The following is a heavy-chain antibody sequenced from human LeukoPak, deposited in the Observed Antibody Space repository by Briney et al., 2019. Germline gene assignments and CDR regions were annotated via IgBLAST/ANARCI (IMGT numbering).Heavy chain of an antibody. CDR3: VRERFNNDYEA. V-gene: IGHV3-53*01. CDR2: IYSDDAT. D-gene: IGHD3-22*01. CDR1: GFTVGSGR. Sequence: GGSLRLSCAASGFTVGSGRRMSWVRQAPGEGLEWISTIYSDDATNYGDSVKGRFTISRDNSRNTLDLQMNSLRVEDTAVYYCVRERFNNDYEAWGQGILVTVSS. J-gene: IGHJ5*02.